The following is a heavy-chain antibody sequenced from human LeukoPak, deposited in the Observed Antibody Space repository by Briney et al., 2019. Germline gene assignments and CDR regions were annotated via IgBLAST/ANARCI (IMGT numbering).Heavy chain of an antibody. Sequence: VSVKVSCKASGYTFTSYGISWVRQAPGQGLEWMGWISAYNGNTNYAQKLQGRVTMTTDTSTSTAYMELRSLRSDDTAVYYCARLVEYCSSTSCYSGWFDPWGQGTLVTVSS. CDR3: ARLVEYCSSTSCYSGWFDP. J-gene: IGHJ5*02. CDR2: ISAYNGNT. D-gene: IGHD2-2*01. V-gene: IGHV1-18*01. CDR1: GYTFTSYG.